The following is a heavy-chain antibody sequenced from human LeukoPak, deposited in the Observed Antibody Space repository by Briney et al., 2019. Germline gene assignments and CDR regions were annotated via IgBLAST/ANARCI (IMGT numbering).Heavy chain of an antibody. D-gene: IGHD1-1*01. CDR3: ARDGRAGTMIGEIFDY. V-gene: IGHV3-23*01. CDR2: ICGSVSGSGDCT. J-gene: IGHJ4*02. CDR1: GFSFGSYA. Sequence: GGSLRLSCAASGFSFGSYAMSWVRQAAGKGLEWVSEICGSVSGSGDCTHYADSVKGRFTISRDNSKKTLYLQMNSLRAEDTAVYYCARDGRAGTMIGEIFDYWGQGTLVTVSS.